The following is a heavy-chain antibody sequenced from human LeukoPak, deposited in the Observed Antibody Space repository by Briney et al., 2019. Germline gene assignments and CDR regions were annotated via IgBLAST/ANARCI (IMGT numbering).Heavy chain of an antibody. CDR1: GYTFTGYY. CDR3: VREGRDSSGWYVGY. CDR2: TNPNSGGT. V-gene: IGHV1-2*02. Sequence: ASVKVSCKASGYTFTGYYIHGVRQAPGQGLEWMGWTNPNSGGTKYAQKFQGRVTMIRDTSISTAYMELSSLRSDDTAVYYCVREGRDSSGWYVGYWGQGTLVTVSS. D-gene: IGHD6-19*01. J-gene: IGHJ4*02.